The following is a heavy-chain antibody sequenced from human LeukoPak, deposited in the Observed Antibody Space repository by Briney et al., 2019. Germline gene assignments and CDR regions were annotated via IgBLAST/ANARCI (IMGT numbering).Heavy chain of an antibody. CDR1: GFTFEDYT. D-gene: IGHD3-22*01. CDR3: VKDLSYESSGHVLEY. J-gene: IGHJ4*02. Sequence: GGSLRLSWVASGFTFEDYTMHWVRQTPGKTLEWVSLISWDGTTYYTDSVKGRFTISRDNSKNSLYLQMDTLRSEDTAFYYCVKDLSYESSGHVLEYWGQGTLVTVSS. CDR2: ISWDGTT. V-gene: IGHV3-43*01.